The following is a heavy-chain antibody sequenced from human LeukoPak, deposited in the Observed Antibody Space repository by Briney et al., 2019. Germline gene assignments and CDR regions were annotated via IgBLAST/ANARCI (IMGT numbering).Heavy chain of an antibody. CDR2: TYYRTKWYN. CDR3: ARAPSSIAARPGNWFDP. J-gene: IGHJ5*02. D-gene: IGHD6-6*01. Sequence: SQTLSLTCAVSGDSISSNSAAWNWIRQGPGRGLEWLVRTYYRTKWYNDYAVSVKSRITTNPDTSKTQFSLQLNSVTPEHPAVYYCARAPSSIAARPGNWFDPWGQGTLVTVSS. CDR1: GDSISSNSAA. V-gene: IGHV6-1*01.